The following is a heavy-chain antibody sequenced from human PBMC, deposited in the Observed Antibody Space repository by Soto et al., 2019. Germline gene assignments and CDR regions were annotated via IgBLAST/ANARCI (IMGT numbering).Heavy chain of an antibody. CDR1: GYTFASYG. Sequence: GASVKVSCKASGYTFASYGITWVRQAPGQGLEWMGWISAYNGNTNNAQNLQGRVTMTTDTSTSTAYMELRSLGSDDTAVYYCARTASAMTHKYYSDYWGQGTLVTVSS. J-gene: IGHJ4*02. CDR3: ARTASAMTHKYYSDY. V-gene: IGHV1-18*01. D-gene: IGHD6-19*01. CDR2: ISAYNGNT.